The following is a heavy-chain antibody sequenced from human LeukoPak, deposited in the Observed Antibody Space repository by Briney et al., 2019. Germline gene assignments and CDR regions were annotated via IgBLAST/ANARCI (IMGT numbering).Heavy chain of an antibody. CDR1: GGSISSGGYS. Sequence: SETLSLTCAVSGGSISSGGYSWSWTRQPPGKGLEWIGYIYHSGSTYYNPSLKSRVTISVDRSKNQFSLNLRSVTAADTAVYYCARGQFQRDYWGQGTLVIVSS. J-gene: IGHJ4*02. CDR3: ARGQFQRDY. CDR2: IYHSGST. V-gene: IGHV4-30-2*01.